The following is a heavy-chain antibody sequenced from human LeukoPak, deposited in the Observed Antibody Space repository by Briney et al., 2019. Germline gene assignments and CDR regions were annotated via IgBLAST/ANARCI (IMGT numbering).Heavy chain of an antibody. CDR3: ARDREYSSFDP. V-gene: IGHV4-61*02. CDR2: FYASGST. CDR1: GGSISSGSYY. J-gene: IGHJ5*02. Sequence: SQTLSLTCTVSGGSISSGSYYWSWIRQPAGKGLEWIGRFYASGSTNYNPSLKSRVTISVDTSKNQFSLKLSSVTAADTAVYYCARDREYSSFDPWGQGTLVTVSS. D-gene: IGHD2/OR15-2a*01.